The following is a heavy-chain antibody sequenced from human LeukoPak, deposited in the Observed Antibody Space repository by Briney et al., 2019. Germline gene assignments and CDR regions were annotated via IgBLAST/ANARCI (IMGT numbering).Heavy chain of an antibody. D-gene: IGHD3-22*01. CDR1: GGSISSYY. CDR3: ARGRDSRGYQFMGFDS. Sequence: PSETLSLTCTVSGGSISSYYWSWIRQPAGKGLEWIGRIYTSGSTNYNPSLKSRVTISVDTSKNQFSLRLSSVIAADTAVYYCARGRDSRGYQFMGFDSWGQGTLVTVSS. CDR2: IYTSGST. J-gene: IGHJ4*02. V-gene: IGHV4-4*07.